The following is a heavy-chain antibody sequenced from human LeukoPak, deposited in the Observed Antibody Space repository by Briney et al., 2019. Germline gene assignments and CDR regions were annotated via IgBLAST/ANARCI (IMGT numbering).Heavy chain of an antibody. V-gene: IGHV3-48*03. J-gene: IGHJ6*03. D-gene: IGHD3-22*01. Sequence: QTGGSLRLSCTASGFTFSGYEMNWVRQAPGKGLEGVSSITGGGSTTHYEDFVKGRFTISRDNAKNSLYLQMNSLRAEDTAVYYCSREGYESTGYYSAYYYYMDVWGKGSTVTISS. CDR2: ITGGGSTT. CDR3: SREGYESTGYYSAYYYYMDV. CDR1: GFTFSGYE.